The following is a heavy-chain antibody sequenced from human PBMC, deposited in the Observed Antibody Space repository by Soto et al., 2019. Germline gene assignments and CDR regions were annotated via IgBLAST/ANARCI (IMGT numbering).Heavy chain of an antibody. CDR2: IFPADSDT. D-gene: IGHD2-21*01. CDR3: ARYHVVLDEINWFDP. CDR1: GYNFDTPW. Sequence: PGGSLETPCKGSGYNFDTPWIGWVRQMPGKGLEWMGIIFPADSDTRYSPSFQGQVTLSVDKSISTAFLQWSSLRASDTAIYYCARYHVVLDEINWFDPWGQGTQVTVSS. J-gene: IGHJ5*02. V-gene: IGHV5-51*01.